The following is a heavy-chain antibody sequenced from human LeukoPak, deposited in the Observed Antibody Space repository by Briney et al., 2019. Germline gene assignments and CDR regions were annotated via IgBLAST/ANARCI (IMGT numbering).Heavy chain of an antibody. J-gene: IGHJ4*02. CDR3: ARVKDGSGNYRYFDY. V-gene: IGHV3-74*01. CDR2: INTEGNST. Sequence: GGSLRLSCAVAGLTFSSYWMHWVRHAAGEGLVWVSRINTEGNSTNYGDSRKGRFTISRDNAKNTLYLQMNNLRAEDTPVYYCARVKDGSGNYRYFDYWRQETLVRVSS. CDR1: GLTFSSYW. D-gene: IGHD3-10*01.